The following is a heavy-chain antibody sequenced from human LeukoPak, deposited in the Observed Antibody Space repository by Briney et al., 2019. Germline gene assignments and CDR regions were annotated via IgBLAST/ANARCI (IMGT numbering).Heavy chain of an antibody. D-gene: IGHD4/OR15-4a*01. CDR3: ARDEYGGPFDY. CDR2: IYYSGTT. Sequence: NSSETLSLTCTVSGGSMSSYYWNWIRQPPGKGLEWIGYIYYSGTTNYYPSLKSRVTISVDTSKNQFSLKLKSVIAADTAVYYCARDEYGGPFDYWGQGTLVTVSS. V-gene: IGHV4-59*01. CDR1: GGSMSSYY. J-gene: IGHJ4*02.